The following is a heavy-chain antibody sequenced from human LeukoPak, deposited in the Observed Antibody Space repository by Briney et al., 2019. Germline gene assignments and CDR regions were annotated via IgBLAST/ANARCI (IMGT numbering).Heavy chain of an antibody. CDR2: IYYSGST. Sequence: SETLSLTCTVSGGSISSGGYYWSWIRQHPGTGLEWIEYIYYSGSTYYNPSLKSRVTISVDTSKNQFSLKLSSVTAADTAVYYCARDGRTPFDYWGQGTLVTVSS. J-gene: IGHJ4*02. CDR3: ARDGRTPFDY. D-gene: IGHD1-1*01. CDR1: GGSISSGGYY. V-gene: IGHV4-31*03.